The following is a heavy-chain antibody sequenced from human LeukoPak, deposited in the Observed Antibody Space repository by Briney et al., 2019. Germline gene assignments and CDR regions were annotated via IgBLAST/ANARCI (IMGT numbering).Heavy chain of an antibody. CDR3: AKAIHSSSSGVVDY. V-gene: IGHV3-30*02. CDR2: IRYDGSNK. Sequence: SGGSLRLSCAASGFIFSNYAMLWVRQAPGKGLEWVTFIRYDGSNKYYAESVKGRFTISRDNSKNTLYLQMNSLRAEDTAVYYCAKAIHSSSSGVVDYWGQGTLVTVSS. J-gene: IGHJ4*02. D-gene: IGHD6-6*01. CDR1: GFIFSNYA.